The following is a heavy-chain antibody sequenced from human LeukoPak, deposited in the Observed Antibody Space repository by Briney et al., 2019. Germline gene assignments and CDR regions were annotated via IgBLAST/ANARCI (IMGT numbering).Heavy chain of an antibody. J-gene: IGHJ4*02. V-gene: IGHV4-34*01. CDR1: GGSFSGYY. D-gene: IGHD5-18*01. CDR3: AGRFKLVDTAMAFDY. Sequence: PSETLSLTCAVYGGSFSGYYWSWIRQPPGKGLEWIGEINHSGSTNYNPSLKSRVTISVDTSKNQFSLKLSSVTAADTAVYYCAGRFKLVDTAMAFDYWGQGTLVTVSS. CDR2: INHSGST.